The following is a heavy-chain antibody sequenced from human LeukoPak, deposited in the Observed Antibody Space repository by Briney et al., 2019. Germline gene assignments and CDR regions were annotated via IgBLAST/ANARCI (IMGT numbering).Heavy chain of an antibody. D-gene: IGHD3-3*01. CDR1: GLTVSSNY. J-gene: IGHJ6*03. V-gene: IGHV3-53*01. CDR3: ARGGITIFGVVEGYMDV. CDR2: IYSGGST. Sequence: GGSLRLSCAASGLTVSSNYMSWVRQAPGKGLEWVSVIYSGGSTYYADSVKGRFTISRDNSKNTLYLQMNSLRAEDTAVYYCARGGITIFGVVEGYMDVWGKGTTVTVSS.